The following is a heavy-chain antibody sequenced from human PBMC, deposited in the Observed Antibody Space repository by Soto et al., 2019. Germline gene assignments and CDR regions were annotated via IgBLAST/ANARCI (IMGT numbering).Heavy chain of an antibody. CDR1: GYSFTSYW. CDR2: IDPSDSYT. Sequence: GESLKISCKGSGYSFTSYWISWVRQMPGKGLEWMGRIDPSDSYTNYSPSFQGHVTISADKSISTAYLQWSSLKASDTAMYYCARSIRLLEWLQYYYYGMDVWGQGTTVTVSS. CDR3: ARSIRLLEWLQYYYYGMDV. D-gene: IGHD3-3*01. V-gene: IGHV5-10-1*01. J-gene: IGHJ6*02.